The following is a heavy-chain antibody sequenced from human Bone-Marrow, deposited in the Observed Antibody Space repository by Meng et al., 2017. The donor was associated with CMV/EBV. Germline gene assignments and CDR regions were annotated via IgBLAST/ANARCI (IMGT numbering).Heavy chain of an antibody. J-gene: IGHJ4*02. D-gene: IGHD2-2*01. CDR3: TKEEYQLPGGTFDA. Sequence: GESLKISCAASGFTFSGYGMHWVRQAPGKGLQWVAVIWYDGTNKNYADFVKGRFTISRDNSKDTLYLQMNSLKTEDTAMYYCTKEEYQLPGGTFDAWGQGTLVTVSS. CDR1: GFTFSGYG. CDR2: IWYDGTNK. V-gene: IGHV3-33*03.